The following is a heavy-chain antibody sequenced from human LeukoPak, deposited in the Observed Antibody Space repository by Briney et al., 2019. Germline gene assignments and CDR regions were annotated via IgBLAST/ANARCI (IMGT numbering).Heavy chain of an antibody. D-gene: IGHD3-22*01. CDR2: ISSSSSYI. V-gene: IGHV3-21*04. CDR1: GFTFSSYS. Sequence: TGGSLRLSCAASGFTFSSYSMNWVRQAPGKGLEWVSSISSSSSYIYYADSMKGRFTISRDNAKNSLYLQMNSLRAEDTALYYCARAYDSSGYSHTPPAFDIWGQGTMVTVSS. CDR3: ARAYDSSGYSHTPPAFDI. J-gene: IGHJ3*02.